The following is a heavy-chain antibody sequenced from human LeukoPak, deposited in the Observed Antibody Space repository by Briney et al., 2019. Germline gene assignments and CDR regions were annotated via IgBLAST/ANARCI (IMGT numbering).Heavy chain of an antibody. J-gene: IGHJ4*02. V-gene: IGHV4-59*01. D-gene: IGHD6-19*01. CDR2: IYYSGSP. CDR3: ARGPPDSQWLVWYYFDY. Sequence: PSETLSLTCALSGGSISNYYWSWIRHPPGKGREWIGYIYYSGSPKYNSALKGRVTISVDTSKNQFPLFLSSVTAADTAVYYCARGPPDSQWLVWYYFDYWGQGTLVTVSS. CDR1: GGSISNYY.